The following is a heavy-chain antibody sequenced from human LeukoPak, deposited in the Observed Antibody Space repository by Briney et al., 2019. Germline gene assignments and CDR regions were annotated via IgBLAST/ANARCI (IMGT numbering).Heavy chain of an antibody. Sequence: SETLSLTCTVSGGSISSSSYYWGWIRQPPGKGLEWIGSIYHSGSTYYNPSLKSRVTISVDTSKNQFSLKLNSVTAADTAVYYCARDYCTSTTCPNWFDPWGQGTLVTVSS. J-gene: IGHJ5*02. CDR2: IYHSGST. CDR1: GGSISSSSYY. V-gene: IGHV4-39*07. D-gene: IGHD2-2*01. CDR3: ARDYCTSTTCPNWFDP.